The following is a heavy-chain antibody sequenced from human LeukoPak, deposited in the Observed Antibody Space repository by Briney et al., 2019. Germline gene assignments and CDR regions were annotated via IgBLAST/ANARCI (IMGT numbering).Heavy chain of an antibody. Sequence: SVTVSFTASGYTFTHYAISWVRQAPGNGPERNGLISAYNGNTNYGQKLQGRATMTTDTSTSTAYMELRSLRSADTAVYYCARRRGYSYGPDFDYWGQGTLVTVSS. D-gene: IGHD5-18*01. CDR1: GYTFTHYA. CDR2: ISAYNGNT. J-gene: IGHJ4*02. CDR3: ARRRGYSYGPDFDY. V-gene: IGHV1-18*04.